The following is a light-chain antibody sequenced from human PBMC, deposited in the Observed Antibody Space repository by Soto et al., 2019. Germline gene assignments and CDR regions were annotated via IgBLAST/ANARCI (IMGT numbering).Light chain of an antibody. V-gene: IGKV2-28*01. J-gene: IGKJ5*01. CDR1: QSLLHSNGYNY. Sequence: DIVMTQSPLSLPVNPGEPASISCRSSQSLLHSNGYNYLDWYLQKPGQSPQLLIYLGSNRASGVPDRFSGSGSGTDFTLKISRVEAEDVGVYYCMQALQTPITFGQGTQLEIK. CDR2: LGS. CDR3: MQALQTPIT.